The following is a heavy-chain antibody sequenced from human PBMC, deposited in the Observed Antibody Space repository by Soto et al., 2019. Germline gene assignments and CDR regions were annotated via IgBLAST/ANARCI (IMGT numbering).Heavy chain of an antibody. D-gene: IGHD3-3*01. CDR2: IYYSGST. J-gene: IGHJ6*02. CDR1: GGSISSYY. CDR3: ARGISDDVWSGGAAGTGMDV. Sequence: PSETLSLTCTVSGGSISSYYWSWIRQPPGKGLEWIGYIYYSGSTNYNPSLKSRVTISVDTSKNQFSLKLSSVTAADTAVYYCARGISDDVWSGGAAGTGMDVWGQGTTVTVSS. V-gene: IGHV4-59*01.